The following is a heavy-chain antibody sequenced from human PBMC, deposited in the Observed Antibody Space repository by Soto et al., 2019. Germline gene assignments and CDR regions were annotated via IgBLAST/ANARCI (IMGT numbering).Heavy chain of an antibody. CDR2: ISGRGGST. CDR1: GFTFSSYA. CDR3: AKDISAIVVVVAAIFYFDY. J-gene: IGHJ4*02. V-gene: IGHV3-23*01. D-gene: IGHD2-15*01. Sequence: EVQLLESGGGLVQPGGSLRLSCAASGFTFSSYAMSWVRQAPGKGLEWVSAISGRGGSTYYADSVKGRFTISRDNSKNTLYLQMNSLRAEDTAVYYCAKDISAIVVVVAAIFYFDYWGQGTLVTVSS.